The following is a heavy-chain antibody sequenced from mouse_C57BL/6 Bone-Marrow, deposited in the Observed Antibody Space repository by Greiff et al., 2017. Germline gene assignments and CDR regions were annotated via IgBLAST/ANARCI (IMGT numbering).Heavy chain of an antibody. CDR1: GFTFSDYG. CDR2: ISSGSSTI. J-gene: IGHJ1*03. D-gene: IGHD1-1*01. Sequence: EVQLVESGGGLVKPGGSLKLSCAASGFTFSDYGMHWVRQAPEKGLEWVAYISSGSSTIYYADKVKGRFTISRDNAKNTLFLQMTSLRSEDTAMYYCAVYYYGSRRYFDVWGTGTTVTVSS. V-gene: IGHV5-17*01. CDR3: AVYYYGSRRYFDV.